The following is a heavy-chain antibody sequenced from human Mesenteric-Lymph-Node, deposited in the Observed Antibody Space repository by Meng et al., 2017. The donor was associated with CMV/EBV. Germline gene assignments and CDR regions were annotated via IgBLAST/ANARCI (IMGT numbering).Heavy chain of an antibody. J-gene: IGHJ4*02. Sequence: SGCTFTSYGRGWVRQAPGKGLEWVSGTSGSGGSTYYTDSVKGRFTISRDNSKNTLYLQMNSLRAEDTAVYYCTRPCIGGGYCSSIRSFWGQGTLVTVSS. CDR1: GCTFTSYG. CDR3: TRPCIGGGYCSSIRSF. V-gene: IGHV3-23*01. CDR2: TSGSGGST. D-gene: IGHD2-2*01.